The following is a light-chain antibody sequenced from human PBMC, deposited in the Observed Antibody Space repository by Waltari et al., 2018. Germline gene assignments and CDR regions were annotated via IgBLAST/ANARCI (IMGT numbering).Light chain of an antibody. Sequence: SSELTQDPAVSVALGQTVRITCQGDSLRSYYATWYQQKAGQAPILVIYGQNNRPSGIPDRFSGSYSGRTASLTITGAQAEDEADYYCSSRDIGARRHVFGTGTKVTVL. CDR2: GQN. CDR3: SSRDIGARRHV. CDR1: SLRSYY. V-gene: IGLV3-19*01. J-gene: IGLJ1*01.